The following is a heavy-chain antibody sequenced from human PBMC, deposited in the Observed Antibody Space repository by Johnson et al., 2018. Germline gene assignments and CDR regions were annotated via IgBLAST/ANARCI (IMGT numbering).Heavy chain of an antibody. V-gene: IGHV3-20*04. J-gene: IGHJ5*02. Sequence: VQLVQSGGGVVRPGGSLRLSCAASGFTFDDYGMSWVRQAPGKGLEWVSGINWNGGSTGYADSVKGRFTISRDNAKNSLYLQMNSLRDEDTAVYYCARAWLEGPSKGSDWFDPWGQGTLVTVSS. D-gene: IGHD1-1*01. CDR3: ARAWLEGPSKGSDWFDP. CDR2: INWNGGST. CDR1: GFTFDDYG.